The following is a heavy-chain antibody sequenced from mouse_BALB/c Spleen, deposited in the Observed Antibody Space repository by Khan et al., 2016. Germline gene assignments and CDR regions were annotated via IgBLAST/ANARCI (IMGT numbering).Heavy chain of an antibody. J-gene: IGHJ3*01. Sequence: QVQLQQSGAELAKPGASVKMSCKASGYTFTSYWMHWVKQRPGQGLEWIGYINPSTGYTEYNQKFKDKATLTADKSSSTAYMQLSSLTSEDSAVYYCARWADYGNYVVAYWGQGTLVTVSA. V-gene: IGHV1-7*01. CDR2: INPSTGYT. CDR3: ARWADYGNYVVAY. D-gene: IGHD2-1*01. CDR1: GYTFTSYW.